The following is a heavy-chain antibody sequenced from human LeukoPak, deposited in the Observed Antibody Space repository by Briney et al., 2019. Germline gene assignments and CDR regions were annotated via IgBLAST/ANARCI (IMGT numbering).Heavy chain of an antibody. J-gene: IGHJ4*02. D-gene: IGHD3-16*02. CDR1: GFTFSSYA. Sequence: SGGSLRLSCAASGFTFSSYAMSWVRQPPGKGLEWVSAITGSGGSTYYAASVKGRFTISRDNSKNTLYLQMNSLRAEDTAIYYCAKLLVGGVIVPIDYWGQGTLVTVSS. V-gene: IGHV3-23*01. CDR2: ITGSGGST. CDR3: AKLLVGGVIVPIDY.